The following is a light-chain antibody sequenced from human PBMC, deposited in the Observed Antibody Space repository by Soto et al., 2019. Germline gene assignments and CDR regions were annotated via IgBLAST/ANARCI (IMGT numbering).Light chain of an antibody. Sequence: EIVLTQSPGTLSLSPGERATLSCRASQSVYSNFLAWYQQKPGQAPRLLICGASSRATGIPDRFSGSASGTDFTLTISRLEPEDFAMYYCQQYGVSWTFGQGTKVEIK. CDR2: GAS. CDR3: QQYGVSWT. CDR1: QSVYSNF. J-gene: IGKJ1*01. V-gene: IGKV3-20*01.